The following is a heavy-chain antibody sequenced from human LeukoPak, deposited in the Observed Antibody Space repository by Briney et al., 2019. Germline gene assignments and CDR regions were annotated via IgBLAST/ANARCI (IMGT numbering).Heavy chain of an antibody. V-gene: IGHV3-48*02. J-gene: IGHJ1*01. CDR1: GFTFSTYS. D-gene: IGHD3-22*01. CDR3: AKDSDYYHSSGYYYAYFQR. Sequence: PGGSLRLSCAVSGFTFSTYSMNWVRQAPGKGLEWVSYISSSSSTIYYADSVKGRFTISRDNAKNSLYLQMNSLRDEDTAVYYCAKDSDYYHSSGYYYAYFQRWGQGTLVTVSS. CDR2: ISSSSSTI.